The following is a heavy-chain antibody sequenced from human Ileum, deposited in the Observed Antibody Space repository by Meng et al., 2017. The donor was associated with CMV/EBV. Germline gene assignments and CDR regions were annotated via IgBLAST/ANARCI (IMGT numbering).Heavy chain of an antibody. CDR1: GYTFTSYY. CDR3: ARGANYASYRVDY. D-gene: IGHD1-7*01. V-gene: IGHV1-2*02. J-gene: IGHJ4*02. Sequence: QVQLLESGAGVKTPGASVNVSCMASGYTFTSYYIHWVRQAPGQGLEWMGWINPNNGDTNYAQKFQGGVTMTRDTSINTAYMEVTSADTAVYYCARGANYASYRVDYWGQGTLVTVFS. CDR2: INPNNGDT.